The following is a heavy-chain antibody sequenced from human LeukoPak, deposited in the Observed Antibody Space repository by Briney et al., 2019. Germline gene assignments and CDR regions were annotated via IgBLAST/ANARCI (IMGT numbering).Heavy chain of an antibody. Sequence: AGSLRLSCVPSGFIFSSYAMSWVRPALRKGREWVSTISGSGGSTYYADSVKGRFTISRDNSKNTVYLQRNSLRAEDTAVYYCAKDRSCINDVCHGEFDYWGEGSLVTVSS. V-gene: IGHV3-23*01. D-gene: IGHD2-8*01. CDR3: AKDRSCINDVCHGEFDY. CDR1: GFIFSSYA. J-gene: IGHJ4*02. CDR2: ISGSGGST.